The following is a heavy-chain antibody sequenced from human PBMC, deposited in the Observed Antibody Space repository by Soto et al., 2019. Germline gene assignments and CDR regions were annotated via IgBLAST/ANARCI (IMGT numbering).Heavy chain of an antibody. V-gene: IGHV3-48*01. CDR3: ARENLYDDFWSGYYYYYYYMDV. Sequence: EVQLVESGGGLVQPGGSLRLSCAASGFTFSSYSMNWVRQAPGKGLEWVSYISSSSSTIYYADSVKGRFTISRDNAKNSLYLQMNSLRAEDTAVYYCARENLYDDFWSGYYYYYYYMDVWGKGTTVTVSS. J-gene: IGHJ6*03. D-gene: IGHD3-3*01. CDR2: ISSSSSTI. CDR1: GFTFSSYS.